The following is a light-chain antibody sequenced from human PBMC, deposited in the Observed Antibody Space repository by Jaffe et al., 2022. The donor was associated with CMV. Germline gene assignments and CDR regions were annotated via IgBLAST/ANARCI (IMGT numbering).Light chain of an antibody. Sequence: DIQMTQSPSSLSASAGDRVTITCRASQGISKYLAWYQQKPGKVPKLLIYAASTLQSGVPSRFSGSGSGTDFTLTISSLQPEDVATYFCQKYGSAPFTFGPGTKIDLK. CDR3: QKYGSAPFT. CDR1: QGISKY. CDR2: AAS. V-gene: IGKV1-27*01. J-gene: IGKJ3*01.